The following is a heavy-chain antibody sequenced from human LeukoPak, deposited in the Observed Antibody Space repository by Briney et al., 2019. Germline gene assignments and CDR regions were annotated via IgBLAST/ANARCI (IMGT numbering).Heavy chain of an antibody. J-gene: IGHJ3*02. D-gene: IGHD3-22*01. CDR2: IKQDGSQK. CDR3: AKIFTYYYDSSGYDFPAFDI. V-gene: IGHV3-7*01. Sequence: PGGSLRLSCAASGFTFSNFWMSWVRQAPGQGLEWVANIKQDGSQKFYVDSVKGRFTISRDSAKTSLYLQMNSLRAEDTAVYYCAKIFTYYYDSSGYDFPAFDIWGQGTMVTVSS. CDR1: GFTFSNFW.